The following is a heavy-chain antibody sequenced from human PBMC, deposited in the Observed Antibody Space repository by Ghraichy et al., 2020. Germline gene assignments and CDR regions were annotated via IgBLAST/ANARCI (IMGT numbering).Heavy chain of an antibody. D-gene: IGHD3-22*01. CDR1: GFTFSDYY. Sequence: GGSLRLSCAASGFTFSDYYMSWIRQAPGKGLEWVSYISSSGSTIYYADSVKGRFTISRDNAKNSLYLQMNSLRAEDTAVYYCARVPYDSSGYAYYYYGMGVWGRGPTVIVPS. V-gene: IGHV3-11*01. CDR2: ISSSGSTI. J-gene: IGHJ6*02. CDR3: ARVPYDSSGYAYYYYGMGV.